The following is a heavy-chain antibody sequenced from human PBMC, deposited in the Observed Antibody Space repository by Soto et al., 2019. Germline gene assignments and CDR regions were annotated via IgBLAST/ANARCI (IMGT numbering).Heavy chain of an antibody. CDR3: ARDSLGIAVLGTGRSKNNWFDP. J-gene: IGHJ5*02. CDR2: INHSGRT. V-gene: IGHV4-34*01. Sequence: SETLSLTCAVYGWSFSGYYWSWIRQPAGSGLECIGEINHSGRTNYNPSLKSRVTISIDTSKNQFSLRLSSVTAADTAIYYCARDSLGIAVLGTGRSKNNWFDPWGQGTLVT. CDR1: GWSFSGYY. D-gene: IGHD6-19*01.